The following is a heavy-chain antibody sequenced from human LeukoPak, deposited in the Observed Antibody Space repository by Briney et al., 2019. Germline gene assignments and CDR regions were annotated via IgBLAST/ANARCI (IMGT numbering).Heavy chain of an antibody. J-gene: IGHJ4*02. CDR1: GFSFNTYS. D-gene: IGHD2-2*01. V-gene: IGHV3-48*01. CDR2: ISPSSGTI. Sequence: GGSLRLSCVASGFSFNTYSMNWGRQAPGKGLEWVSHISPSSGTIYYADSVKGRFTISRDNAKNSPYLQMNSLRAEDTAIYYCARFCSSTSCEGYWGQGTLVTVSS. CDR3: ARFCSSTSCEGY.